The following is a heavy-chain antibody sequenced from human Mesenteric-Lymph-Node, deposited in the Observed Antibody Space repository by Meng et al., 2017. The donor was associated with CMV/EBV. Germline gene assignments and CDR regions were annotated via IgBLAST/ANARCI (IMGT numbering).Heavy chain of an antibody. CDR2: INPKNSGT. CDR3: ARDTGSGHILYRSFDY. V-gene: IGHV1-2*02. D-gene: IGHD3-16*02. CDR1: GYTFTDYY. J-gene: IGHJ4*02. Sequence: ASVKVSCKASGYTFTDYYIHWVRQAPGQGLEWVGWINPKNSGTSSAQKFQGRVTMTSDTSISTAFLELTRLRSDDTAIYYCARDTGSGHILYRSFDYWGQGTLVTVSS.